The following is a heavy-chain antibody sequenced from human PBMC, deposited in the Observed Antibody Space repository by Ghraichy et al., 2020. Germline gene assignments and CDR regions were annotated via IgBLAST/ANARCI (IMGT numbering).Heavy chain of an antibody. CDR2: INPKSGGT. V-gene: IGHV1-2*02. CDR1: GYNFNDYY. Sequence: ASVKVSCKASGYNFNDYYIQWVRQAPGQGLEWLGWINPKSGGTNFAQKFRGTVTMTRDTSISTVYMELRNLRSDDTAVYYCARALIPDDYGDFVIYWGQGTLVTVSS. D-gene: IGHD4-17*01. J-gene: IGHJ4*02. CDR3: ARALIPDDYGDFVIY.